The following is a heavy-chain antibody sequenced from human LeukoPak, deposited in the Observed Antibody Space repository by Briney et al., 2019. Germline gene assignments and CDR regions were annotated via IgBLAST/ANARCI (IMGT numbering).Heavy chain of an antibody. CDR3: VRAGLGYCSGGNCEFFAFDL. CDR2: VFYTGST. D-gene: IGHD2-15*01. CDR1: GGSMTSRNYL. J-gene: IGHJ3*01. V-gene: IGHV4-39*01. Sequence: SETLSLTCTVSGGSMTSRNYLWGWLRQPPGKGLEWIGSVFYTGSTYYNPSLKSRVTISLGTSKKQFSLRLNSVTAADSALYYCVRAGLGYCSGGNCEFFAFDLWGKGTMVTVSS.